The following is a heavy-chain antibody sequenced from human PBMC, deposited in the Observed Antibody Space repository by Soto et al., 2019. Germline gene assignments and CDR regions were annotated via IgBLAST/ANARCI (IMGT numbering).Heavy chain of an antibody. V-gene: IGHV3-30*04. CDR2: MSYDGTNE. Sequence: PGGSLRLSCAASGFSFTHYTINWVRQAPGKGLEWVAVMSYDGTNEYYADSVKGRFTISRDNSKSTVYLQMNSLTPEDTALYYCARKWGTYSSASLDYWGLGTLGTVS. CDR1: GFSFTHYT. J-gene: IGHJ4*02. CDR3: ARKWGTYSSASLDY. D-gene: IGHD6-19*01.